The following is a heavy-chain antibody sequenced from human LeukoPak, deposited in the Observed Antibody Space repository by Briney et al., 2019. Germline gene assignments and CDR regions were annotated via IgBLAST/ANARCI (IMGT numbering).Heavy chain of an antibody. J-gene: IGHJ6*03. D-gene: IGHD3-3*01. CDR2: ISHSGST. Sequence: SETLSLTCAVYGGSFSGYYWSWIRQPPGKGLEWIGEISHSGSTNYNPSLKSRVTISVDTSKNQFSLKLSSVTAADTAVYYCARGIGMEWLLRPYYYYYMDVWGKGTTVTVSS. CDR3: ARGIGMEWLLRPYYYYYMDV. CDR1: GGSFSGYY. V-gene: IGHV4-34*01.